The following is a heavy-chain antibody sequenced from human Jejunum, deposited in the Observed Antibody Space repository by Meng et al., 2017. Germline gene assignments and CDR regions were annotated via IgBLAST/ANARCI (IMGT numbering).Heavy chain of an antibody. CDR2: IYWDDDK. CDR3: ARKGALEPLDY. D-gene: IGHD1-1*01. Sequence: QIPLKESGPTLVKPTQTLTLTCTFSGFSLSTRGVGVGWIRQPPGKALEWLAVIYWDDDKRYSPSLKTRVTITKDTSKNQVVLTMTNMDPVDTATYYCARKGALEPLDYWGQGTLVTVSS. CDR1: GFSLSTRGVG. V-gene: IGHV2-5*02. J-gene: IGHJ4*02.